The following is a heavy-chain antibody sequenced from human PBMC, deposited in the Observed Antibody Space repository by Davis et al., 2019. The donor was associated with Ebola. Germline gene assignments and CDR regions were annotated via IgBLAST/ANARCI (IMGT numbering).Heavy chain of an antibody. CDR2: INPSGGST. Sequence: ASVKVSCKASGYTFTSYYMHWVRQAPGQGLEWMGIINPSGGSTSYAQKFQGRVTMTRDTSTSTVYMELSSLRSEDTAVYYCARGVGQLARYYYYYYGMDVWGQGTTVTVSS. CDR3: ARGVGQLARYYYYYYGMDV. V-gene: IGHV1-46*01. J-gene: IGHJ6*02. D-gene: IGHD6-6*01. CDR1: GYTFTSYY.